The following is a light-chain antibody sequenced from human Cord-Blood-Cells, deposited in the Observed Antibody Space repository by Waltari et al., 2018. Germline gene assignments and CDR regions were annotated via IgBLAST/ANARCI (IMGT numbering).Light chain of an antibody. CDR2: EVS. CDR1: SGDVGGYNY. J-gene: IGLJ1*01. CDR3: SSYAGSNNYV. V-gene: IGLV2-8*01. Sequence: QSALTQPPSASGSPGQSVTISCTGTSGDVGGYNYVSWYQQHPGKAPKRMIYEVSKRPSGVPERFSGSKSGNTASLTVSGLQAEDEADYYCSSYAGSNNYVFGTGTKVTVL.